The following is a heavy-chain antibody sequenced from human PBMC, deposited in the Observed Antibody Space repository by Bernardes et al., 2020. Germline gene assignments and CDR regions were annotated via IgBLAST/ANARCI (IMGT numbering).Heavy chain of an antibody. V-gene: IGHV5-10-1*01. Sequence: GESLKISCKGSGYSFTSYWISWVRQMPGKGLEWMGRIDPSDSYTNYSPSFQGHVTISADKSISTAYLQWSSLKASDTAMYYCARHMLSADTVTTSPEYYWGQGTLVTVSS. CDR2: IDPSDSYT. CDR1: GYSFTSYW. J-gene: IGHJ4*02. D-gene: IGHD4-4*01. CDR3: ARHMLSADTVTTSPEYY.